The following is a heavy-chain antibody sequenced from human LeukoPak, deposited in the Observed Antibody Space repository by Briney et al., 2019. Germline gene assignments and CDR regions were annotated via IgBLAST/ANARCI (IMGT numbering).Heavy chain of an antibody. CDR3: AKDDPKAYFDY. CDR1: GFAFNSYG. Sequence: GGSLRLSCAASGFAFNSYGMDWVRQAPGKGLEWVAFIRSDGSTKYYADSVKGRFTISRDNSKNTLYLQMNSLRAEDTAVYYCAKDDPKAYFDYWGQGNLVTVSS. V-gene: IGHV3-30*02. CDR2: IRSDGSTK. J-gene: IGHJ4*02.